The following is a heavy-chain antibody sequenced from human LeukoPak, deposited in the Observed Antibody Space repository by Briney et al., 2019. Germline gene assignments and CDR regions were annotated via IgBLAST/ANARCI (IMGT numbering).Heavy chain of an antibody. D-gene: IGHD6-19*01. CDR3: ARDGDYLGDQWLVQGGLDNWFDP. Sequence: GASVKVSCKASGYTFTSYGISWVRQAPGQGLEWMGWISGYNGKTNYAQKVQGRVTMTTDTSTSTAYMEVRSLRSDDTAVYYCARDGDYLGDQWLVQGGLDNWFDPWGQGTLVTVSS. V-gene: IGHV1-18*01. CDR2: ISGYNGKT. J-gene: IGHJ5*02. CDR1: GYTFTSYG.